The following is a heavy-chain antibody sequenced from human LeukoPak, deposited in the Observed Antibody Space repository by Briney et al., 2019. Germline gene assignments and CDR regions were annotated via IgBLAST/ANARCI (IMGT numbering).Heavy chain of an antibody. V-gene: IGHV3-23*01. CDR1: GFTFRSHA. D-gene: IGHD4-23*01. J-gene: IGHJ3*01. Sequence: GGSLRLSCAASGFTFRSHAMSWVRRAPGRGLQWVSAIRGDGATMFYADSVKGRITVSRDNSKGTLYLQMDSLRVEDTAVYYCGKDPNGNFIGAFDFWGQGTMVTVSS. CDR2: IRGDGATM. CDR3: GKDPNGNFIGAFDF.